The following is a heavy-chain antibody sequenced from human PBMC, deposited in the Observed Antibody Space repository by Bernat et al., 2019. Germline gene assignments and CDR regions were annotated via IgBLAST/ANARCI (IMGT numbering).Heavy chain of an antibody. Sequence: VQLVESGGGVVQPGRSLRLSCAASGFTFSNFWMNWVRQAPGKGLEWVANTKRDGSEKYYVDSVKGRFTISRDNAKNLLYLQMDSLRAEDTAVYYCGRGDPDYWGQGTLVTVSS. CDR1: GFTFSNFW. D-gene: IGHD2-21*02. CDR2: TKRDGSEK. V-gene: IGHV3-7*03. J-gene: IGHJ4*02. CDR3: GRGDPDY.